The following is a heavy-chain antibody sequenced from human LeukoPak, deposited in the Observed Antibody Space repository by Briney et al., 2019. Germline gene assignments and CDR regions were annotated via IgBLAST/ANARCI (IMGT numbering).Heavy chain of an antibody. J-gene: IGHJ4*02. CDR1: GFTFSSYA. CDR2: ISYDGSNK. Sequence: RGSLRLSCAASGFTFSSYAMHWVRQAPGKGLEWVAVISYDGSNKYYADSVKGRFTISRDNSKNTLYLQMNSLRAEDTAVYYCAREAYYDSSGYYPHWGQGTLVTVSS. CDR3: AREAYYDSSGYYPH. D-gene: IGHD3-22*01. V-gene: IGHV3-30*04.